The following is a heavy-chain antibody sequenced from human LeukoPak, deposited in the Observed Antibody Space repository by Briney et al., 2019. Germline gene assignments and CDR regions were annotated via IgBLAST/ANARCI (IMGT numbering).Heavy chain of an antibody. Sequence: SETLSLTCTVSGGSISSGYYYWSWIRQPPGKGLEYIGYVYYGGTYYNPSLKSRVTISVDTSKNQFSLKLSSVTAADTAVYYCARGTWSSSIDYWGQGTLVTVSS. D-gene: IGHD6-6*01. V-gene: IGHV4-30-4*01. CDR3: ARGTWSSSIDY. J-gene: IGHJ4*02. CDR2: VYYGGT. CDR1: GGSISSGYYY.